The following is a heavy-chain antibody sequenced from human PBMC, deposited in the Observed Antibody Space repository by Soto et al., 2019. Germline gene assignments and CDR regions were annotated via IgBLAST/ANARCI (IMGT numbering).Heavy chain of an antibody. D-gene: IGHD3-22*01. CDR3: AKDLRITMIVVFRSGFDY. V-gene: IGHV3-23*01. CDR2: ISGSGGST. Sequence: GGSLRLSCAASGFTFSSYAMSWVRQAPGKGLEWVSAISGSGGSTYYADSVKGRFTISRDNSKNTLYLQMNSLRAEDTAVYYCAKDLRITMIVVFRSGFDYWGQGTLVTVSS. J-gene: IGHJ4*02. CDR1: GFTFSSYA.